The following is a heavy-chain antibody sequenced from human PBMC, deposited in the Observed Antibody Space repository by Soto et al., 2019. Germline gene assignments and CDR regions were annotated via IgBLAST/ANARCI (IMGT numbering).Heavy chain of an antibody. CDR2: ITANNVNT. V-gene: IGHV1-18*01. D-gene: IGHD3-22*01. CDR3: ARDMGGYYFEPNDY. J-gene: IGHJ4*02. CDR1: GYTFTSYG. Sequence: ASVKVSFKTSGYTFTSYGISWLRQAPGQGLEWMGWITANNVNTNYAQKFQGRVTMTTDTSTATAYMELRSLRSDDTAVYYCARDMGGYYFEPNDYWGQGTLVTVSS.